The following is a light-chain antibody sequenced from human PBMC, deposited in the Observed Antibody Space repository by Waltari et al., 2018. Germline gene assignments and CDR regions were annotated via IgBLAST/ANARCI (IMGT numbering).Light chain of an antibody. CDR1: QSVSSNY. CDR3: QQYGSSPRT. Sequence: ELVLTQSPGTLSLSPGDRATLPCRASQSVSSNYLACYQQKPGQAPRLLIFGASSRATGIPDRFSGSGSGTDFTLTISRLESEDFAVYYCQQYGSSPRTFGQGTKLEIK. CDR2: GAS. J-gene: IGKJ2*01. V-gene: IGKV3-20*01.